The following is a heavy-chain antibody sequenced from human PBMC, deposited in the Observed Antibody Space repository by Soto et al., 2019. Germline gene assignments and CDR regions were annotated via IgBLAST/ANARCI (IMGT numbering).Heavy chain of an antibody. CDR1: GGSISSSSYY. CDR3: ARLPMTTVTTGAFDI. J-gene: IGHJ3*02. Sequence: QLQLQESGPGLVKPSETLSLTCTVSGGSISSSSYYWGWIRQPPGKGLEWIGSIYCSGSTYYNPSLKSRVSISVDTSKNQFSLKLSSVTAADTAVYYCARLPMTTVTTGAFDIWGQGTMVTVSS. CDR2: IYCSGST. V-gene: IGHV4-39*01. D-gene: IGHD4-4*01.